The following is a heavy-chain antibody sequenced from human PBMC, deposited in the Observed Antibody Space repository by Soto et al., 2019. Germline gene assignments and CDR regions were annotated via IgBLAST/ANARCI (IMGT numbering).Heavy chain of an antibody. CDR2: ISSSATII. CDR1: GFTLSDYY. V-gene: IGHV3-11*01. CDR3: ARAVKQWLVGGDYYYYYMDV. D-gene: IGHD6-19*01. Sequence: PGGSLRLSCEASGFTLSDYYMTWIRQAPGKGLEWISYISSSATIIYYADSVKGRFTLSRDNDKTSLYLQMNSLRADDTAVYYCARAVKQWLVGGDYYYYYMDVWGKGTTVTVSS. J-gene: IGHJ6*03.